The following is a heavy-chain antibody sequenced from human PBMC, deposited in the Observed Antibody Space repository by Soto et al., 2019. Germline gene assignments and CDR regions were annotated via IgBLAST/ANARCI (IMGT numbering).Heavy chain of an antibody. CDR3: ARHTPSISISDH. CDR1: GGSISSGGYS. V-gene: IGHV4-30-2*03. J-gene: IGHJ4*02. Sequence: SETLSLTCAVSGGSISSGGYSWSWIRQPPGKGLEWIGYIYHSGSTYYNPSLKSRVTISVDTSKNQFSLKLSSVTAADTAVYYCARHTPSISISDHWGQGTLVTVSS. CDR2: IYHSGST. D-gene: IGHD2-15*01.